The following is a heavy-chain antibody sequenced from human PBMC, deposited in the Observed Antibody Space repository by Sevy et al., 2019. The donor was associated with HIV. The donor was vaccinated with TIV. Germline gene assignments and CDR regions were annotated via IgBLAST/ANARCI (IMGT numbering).Heavy chain of an antibody. V-gene: IGHV4-59*01. CDR2: IHDSGNS. Sequence: SETLSLTCTVSAGSISAYYWSWIRQPPGKGLEWIAHIHDSGNSNYNPSLKSRVTISMDTSKNQFSLKLTSVTAADTALYYCARAPPVRSGDDSLNWFDPWGQGTLVTVSS. CDR3: ARAPPVRSGDDSLNWFDP. D-gene: IGHD5-12*01. J-gene: IGHJ5*02. CDR1: AGSISAYY.